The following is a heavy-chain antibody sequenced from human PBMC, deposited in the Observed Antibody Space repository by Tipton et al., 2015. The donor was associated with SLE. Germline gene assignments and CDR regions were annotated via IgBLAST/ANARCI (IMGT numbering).Heavy chain of an antibody. CDR1: GGSFSGYY. V-gene: IGHV4-34*01. CDR3: ATFVLYSNSWYYFDY. CDR2: IYYTGNT. J-gene: IGHJ4*02. Sequence: TLSLTCAVYGGSFSGYYWGWIRQPPGKGLEWIGSIYYTGNTYYTPSLKSRVTISVDTSRNHFSLKMTSVTAADTAVYYCATFVLYSNSWYYFDYWGQGTLVTVSS. D-gene: IGHD6-13*01.